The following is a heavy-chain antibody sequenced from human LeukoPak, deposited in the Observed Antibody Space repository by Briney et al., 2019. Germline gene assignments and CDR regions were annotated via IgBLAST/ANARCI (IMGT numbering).Heavy chain of an antibody. V-gene: IGHV4-4*02. J-gene: IGHJ3*02. CDR2: IYHSGST. CDR1: GDSIRSGHW. CDR3: ARGVITMVRGVPGAFDI. Sequence: PSETLSLTCAVSGDSIRSGHWWTWVRHSPGKGLEWIGYIYHSGSTYYNPSLKSRVTISVDRSKNQFSLKLTSVTAADTAVYYCARGVITMVRGVPGAFDIWGQGTMVTVSS. D-gene: IGHD3-10*01.